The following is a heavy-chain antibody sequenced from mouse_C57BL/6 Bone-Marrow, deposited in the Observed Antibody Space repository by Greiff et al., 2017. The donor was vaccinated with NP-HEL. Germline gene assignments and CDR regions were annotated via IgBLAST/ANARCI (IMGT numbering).Heavy chain of an antibody. J-gene: IGHJ4*01. CDR1: GFTFSNYW. V-gene: IGHV6-3*01. CDR3: TVGGTGIGYYYAMDY. Sequence: EVKLVESGGGLVQPGGSMKLSCVASGFTFSNYWMNWVRQSPEKGLEWVAQIRLKSDNYATHYAESVKGRFTISRDDSKSSVYLQMNNLRAEDTGIYYCTVGGTGIGYYYAMDYWGQGTSVTVSS. D-gene: IGHD3-3*01. CDR2: IRLKSDNYAT.